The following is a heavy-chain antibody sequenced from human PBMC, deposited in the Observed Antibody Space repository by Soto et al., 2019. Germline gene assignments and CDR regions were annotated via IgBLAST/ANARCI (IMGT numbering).Heavy chain of an antibody. D-gene: IGHD2-2*01. CDR1: GGTFGSYA. CDR2: IIPVSGAA. J-gene: IGHJ4*02. Sequence: QVQLVQSGAEVKKPGSSVKVSCKASGGTFGSYAFSWVRQAPGQGLEWMGGIIPVSGAAHYAQKFQGRVTITEDESTRTAYTELSSLSSQDTAVYYCATALGCRSTSCTLDYWGQGTRVIVSS. V-gene: IGHV1-69*01. CDR3: ATALGCRSTSCTLDY.